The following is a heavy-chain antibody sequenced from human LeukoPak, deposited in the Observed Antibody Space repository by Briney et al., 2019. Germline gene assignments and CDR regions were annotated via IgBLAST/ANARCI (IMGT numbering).Heavy chain of an antibody. CDR3: ARGLKAGRWLQPIHY. CDR1: GGSISSSSYY. V-gene: IGHV4-39*07. D-gene: IGHD5-24*01. J-gene: IGHJ4*02. Sequence: PSETLSLTCTVSGGSISSSSYYWGWIRQPPGKGLEWIGSIYYSGSTYYNPSLKSRVTISVDTSKNQFSLKLSSVTAADTAVYYCARGLKAGRWLQPIHYWGQGTLVTVSS. CDR2: IYYSGST.